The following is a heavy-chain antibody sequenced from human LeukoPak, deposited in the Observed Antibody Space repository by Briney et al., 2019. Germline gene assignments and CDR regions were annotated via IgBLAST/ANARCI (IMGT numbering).Heavy chain of an antibody. CDR1: GYIFTAYY. J-gene: IGHJ3*02. V-gene: IGHV1-2*02. Sequence: ASVKVSCKASGYIFTAYYLHWVRQAPGQGLEWMGWINPDSGDTKFAQKFQGRVSMTRDTSISTAYMELSSLRSEDTAVYYCARDVGQEGAFDIWGQGTMVTVSS. CDR3: ARDVGQEGAFDI. D-gene: IGHD1-26*01. CDR2: INPDSGDT.